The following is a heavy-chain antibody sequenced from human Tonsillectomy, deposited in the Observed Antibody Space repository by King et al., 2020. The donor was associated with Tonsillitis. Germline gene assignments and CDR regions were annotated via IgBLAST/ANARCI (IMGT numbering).Heavy chain of an antibody. CDR1: GFTFSSFA. Sequence: GQLVQSGGGVVQPGRSLRLSCAASGFTFSSFAMHWVRQAPGKGLEWVAVISYDGSNKYYGDSVKGRFTISRDNSKNTLYLQMNSLRAEDTAVYYCAKEHNYDFWSGDFYGMDVWGQGTTVTVSS. J-gene: IGHJ6*02. CDR3: AKEHNYDFWSGDFYGMDV. V-gene: IGHV3-30*18. CDR2: ISYDGSNK. D-gene: IGHD3-3*01.